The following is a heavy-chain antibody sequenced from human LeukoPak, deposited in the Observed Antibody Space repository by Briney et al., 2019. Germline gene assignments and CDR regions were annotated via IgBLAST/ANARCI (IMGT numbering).Heavy chain of an antibody. J-gene: IGHJ4*02. Sequence: GASVKVSCKASGGTFSSYAISWVRQAPGQGLEWRGGIIPIFGTANYAQKFQGRVTITADESTSTAYMELSSLRSEDTAVYYCATSMVRGVDTTYYFDYWGQGTLVTVSS. CDR1: GGTFSSYA. CDR2: IIPIFGTA. CDR3: ATSMVRGVDTTYYFDY. V-gene: IGHV1-69*13. D-gene: IGHD3-10*01.